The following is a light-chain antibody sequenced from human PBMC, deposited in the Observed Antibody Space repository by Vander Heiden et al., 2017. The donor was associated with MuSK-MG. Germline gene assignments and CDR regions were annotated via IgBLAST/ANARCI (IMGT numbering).Light chain of an antibody. J-gene: IGKJ3*01. CDR1: QGVSSSF. Sequence: EIVLTQSPGTLSLSPGERATLSCRASQGVSSSFLAWYQHKPGQAPRLLIYGASSRATGIPDRFSGSGSGTDFTLTISRLEPEDFAVYYCQQFGSSPGFTFGPGTKVDIK. CDR3: QQFGSSPGFT. CDR2: GAS. V-gene: IGKV3-20*01.